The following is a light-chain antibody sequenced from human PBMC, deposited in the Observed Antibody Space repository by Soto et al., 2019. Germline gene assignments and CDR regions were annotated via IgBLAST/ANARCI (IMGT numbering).Light chain of an antibody. V-gene: IGKV3-20*01. J-gene: IGKJ2*01. Sequence: EILLTQSPGTLSLSPGQRVTLSCRASQSVSSTYLSWYQQKPGQPPRLLIFGASSRATGIPDRFSGSGSGTDFTLTISSLHPEDFATYFCQQNYNTPPYTFGQGTKLEIK. CDR2: GAS. CDR3: QQNYNTPPYT. CDR1: QSVSSTY.